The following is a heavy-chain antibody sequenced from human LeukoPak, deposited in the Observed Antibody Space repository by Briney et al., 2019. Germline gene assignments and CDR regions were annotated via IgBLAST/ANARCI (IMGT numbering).Heavy chain of an antibody. D-gene: IGHD3-22*01. J-gene: IGHJ4*02. CDR1: GFTFSSYA. V-gene: IGHV3-30*04. CDR3: ARGGRSGYYYPFDY. CDR2: ISYDGSNK. Sequence: PGRSLRLSCAASGFTFSSYAMHWVRQAPRKGLEWVAVISYDGSNKYYADSVKGRFTISRDNSKNTLYLQMNSLRAEDTAVYYCARGGRSGYYYPFDYWGQGTLATVSS.